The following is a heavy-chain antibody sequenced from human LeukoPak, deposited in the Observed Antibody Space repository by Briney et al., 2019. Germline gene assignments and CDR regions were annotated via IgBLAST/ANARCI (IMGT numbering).Heavy chain of an antibody. V-gene: IGHV3-53*01. CDR2: FFGVERT. J-gene: IGHJ3*02. CDR3: AREKYSGNYNDAFDI. D-gene: IGHD1-26*01. CDR1: GSPVVNNR. Sequence: PGGPLTLSVPAPGSPVVNNRISGARQAPGRGRGGVSVFFGVERTYYADSVTGGFTISRDNSRNTLYLQMNSLRAEDTAVYYCAREKYSGNYNDAFDIWGQGTMVTVSS.